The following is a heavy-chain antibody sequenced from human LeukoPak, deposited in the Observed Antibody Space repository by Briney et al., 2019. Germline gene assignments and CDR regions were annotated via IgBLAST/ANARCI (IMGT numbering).Heavy chain of an antibody. V-gene: IGHV4-31*03. CDR2: IYDSGST. D-gene: IGHD2-8*01. J-gene: IGHJ2*01. Sequence: SETLSLTCTVSGGSISSGGYYWSWIRQHPGEGLEWIGYIYDSGSTYYKPSLRSRVTISGDTSKNQFSLKLSFVSDADTAVYYCARYGSGWYFDLWGRGTLVTVSS. CDR1: GGSISSGGYY. CDR3: ARYGSGWYFDL.